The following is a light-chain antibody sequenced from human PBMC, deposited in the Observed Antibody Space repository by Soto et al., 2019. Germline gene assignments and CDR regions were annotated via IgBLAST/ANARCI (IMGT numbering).Light chain of an antibody. CDR3: SSYAGSSNV. CDR1: SSDVGGYNY. Sequence: QSALTQPPSASGSPGQAVAISCTGTSSDVGGYNYVSWYQQHPGKAPKLMIYEVTKRASGVPDRFSGAKSGNTASLTVSGLQAEDEADYYCSSYAGSSNVFGTGTKLTVL. CDR2: EVT. J-gene: IGLJ1*01. V-gene: IGLV2-8*01.